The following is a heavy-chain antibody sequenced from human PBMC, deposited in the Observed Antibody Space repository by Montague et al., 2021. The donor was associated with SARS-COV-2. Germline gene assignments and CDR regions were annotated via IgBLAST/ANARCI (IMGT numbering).Heavy chain of an antibody. CDR2: IQTSGTS. J-gene: IGHJ6*02. V-gene: IGHV4-61*09. CDR3: ARDRPESWRISPGLAGLFATVVHSASGMDV. Sequence: TLSLTCTVSGDSMTSGSHFWTWIRQPAGKGLEWIGHIQTSGTSNYNPPLRDRVTFSVDTSRNQFSLQLRSVTAADTAIYYCARDRPESWRISPGLAGLFATVVHSASGMDVWGRGTTVIVS. CDR1: GDSMTSGSHF. D-gene: IGHD3-10*02.